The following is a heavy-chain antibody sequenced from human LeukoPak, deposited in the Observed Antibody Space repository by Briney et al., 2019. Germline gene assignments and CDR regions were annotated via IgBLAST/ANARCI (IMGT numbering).Heavy chain of an antibody. V-gene: IGHV3-9*01. CDR2: ISWNSGSI. D-gene: IGHD6-13*01. CDR3: AKDKRMGIAAAGLFDY. CDR1: GFTFDDYA. Sequence: GRSLRLSCAASGFTFDDYAMHWVRQAPGKGLEWVSGISWNSGSIGYADSVKGRFTISKDNAKNSLYLQMNSLRAEDTAFYYCAKDKRMGIAAAGLFDYWGQGTLVTVSS. J-gene: IGHJ4*02.